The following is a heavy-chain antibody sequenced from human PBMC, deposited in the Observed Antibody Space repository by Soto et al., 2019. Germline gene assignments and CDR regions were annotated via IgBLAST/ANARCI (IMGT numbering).Heavy chain of an antibody. Sequence: QVQLVQSGDEVRKPGSSVKVSCKASGYIFVNYGIAWVRQAPGQGLEWMGWISPYSGNTHYASKVQGRLTMTTDTSTSTAYMDLGRLTSAHTAVYYLAMVDTSVHPPPQAIWAEGTTATVSS. CDR1: GYIFVNYG. V-gene: IGHV1-18*01. J-gene: IGHJ6*02. D-gene: IGHD5-18*01. CDR2: ISPYSGNT. CDR3: AMVDTSVHPPPQAI.